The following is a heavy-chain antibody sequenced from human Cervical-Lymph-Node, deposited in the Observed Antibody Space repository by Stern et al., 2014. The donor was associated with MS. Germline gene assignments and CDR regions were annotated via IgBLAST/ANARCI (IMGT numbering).Heavy chain of an antibody. J-gene: IGHJ6*02. CDR3: ATPSTVTVGGMDV. Sequence: VQLVESGAEVKKPGSSVKVSCKASGGTFSTQAINWVRQAPGQVLEWVGGIIPTFGTPNYAQKVQDRVTITADESTSTAYMDLNSLRSEDTAVYYCATPSTVTVGGMDVWGQGTTVTVSS. CDR2: IIPTFGTP. CDR1: GGTFSTQA. V-gene: IGHV1-69*01. D-gene: IGHD4-17*01.